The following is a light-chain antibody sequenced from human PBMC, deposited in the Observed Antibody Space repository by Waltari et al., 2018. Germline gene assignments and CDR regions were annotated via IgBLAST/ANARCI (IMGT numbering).Light chain of an antibody. CDR1: SSNIGAGYD. Sequence: QSVLTQPPSVSGAPGQSVTIACTVSSSNIGAGYDVHWYQQLPGRVPKLLIYGTSNRPSGVPDRFSGSKSGTSASLAITGLQAEDEADYYCQSSDSSLASLHVFGTGTKVTVL. V-gene: IGLV1-40*01. CDR3: QSSDSSLASLHV. J-gene: IGLJ1*01. CDR2: GTS.